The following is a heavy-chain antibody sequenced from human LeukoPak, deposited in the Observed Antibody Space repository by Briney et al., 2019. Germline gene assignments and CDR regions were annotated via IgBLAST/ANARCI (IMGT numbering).Heavy chain of an antibody. V-gene: IGHV3-7*01. D-gene: IGHD2-8*01. J-gene: IGHJ5*02. CDR2: IKQDGSEK. Sequence: GGSLRLSCAASGFTFSSYWMSWVRQAPGKGLEWVANIKQDGSEKYYVDSVKGRFTISRDNAKNSPYLQMNSLRAEDTAVYYCARGGYCTNGVCYGWFDPWGQGTLVTVSS. CDR1: GFTFSSYW. CDR3: ARGGYCTNGVCYGWFDP.